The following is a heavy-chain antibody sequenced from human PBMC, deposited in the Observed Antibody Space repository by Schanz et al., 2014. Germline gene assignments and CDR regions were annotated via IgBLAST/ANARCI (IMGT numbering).Heavy chain of an antibody. CDR2: VYTSGIT. CDR3: ARAEINSGYARYYYGMDV. D-gene: IGHD5-12*01. Sequence: QVQLQESGPGLMKPSETLSLTCTVSGASVSSFYWSWIRQSAGTGLEWIGRVYTSGITNYNPSLKSRVTISVDTSKNQVSLQLSSVTAADTAVYYCARAEINSGYARYYYGMDVWGQGTTVTVSS. V-gene: IGHV4-4*07. CDR1: GASVSSFY. J-gene: IGHJ6*02.